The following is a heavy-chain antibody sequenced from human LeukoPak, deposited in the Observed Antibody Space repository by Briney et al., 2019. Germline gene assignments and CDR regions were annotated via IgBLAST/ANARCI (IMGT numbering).Heavy chain of an antibody. D-gene: IGHD6-19*01. CDR2: ISYDGSNK. V-gene: IGHV3-30-3*01. J-gene: IGHJ5*02. CDR1: GFTFSSYA. CDR3: ARGTGGWYNWFDP. Sequence: GRSLRLSCAASGFTFSSYAMHWVRQAPGKGLEWVAVISYDGSNKYYADSVKGRFTISRDNSKNTLYLQMNSLRAEDTAVYYCARGTGGWYNWFDPWGQGTLVTVSS.